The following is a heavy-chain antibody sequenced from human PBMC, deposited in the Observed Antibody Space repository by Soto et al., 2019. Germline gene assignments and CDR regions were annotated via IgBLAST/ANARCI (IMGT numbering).Heavy chain of an antibody. V-gene: IGHV1-69*06. CDR1: GGTFSSYA. J-gene: IGHJ3*02. Sequence: ASVKVSCKASGGTFSSYAISWVRQAPGQGLEWMGGIIPIFGTASYAQKFQGRVTITADKSTSTAYMELSSLRSEDTAVYYCARVQSRITMIVVVNPGGVFDIWGKGKMVT. D-gene: IGHD3-22*01. CDR2: IIPIFGTA. CDR3: ARVQSRITMIVVVNPGGVFDI.